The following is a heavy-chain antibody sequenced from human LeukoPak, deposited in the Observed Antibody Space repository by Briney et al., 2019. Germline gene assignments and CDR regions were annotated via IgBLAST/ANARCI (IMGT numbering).Heavy chain of an antibody. CDR3: ASRGSNSYYSLDH. D-gene: IGHD3-10*01. J-gene: IGHJ4*02. CDR1: GTTFSSYA. CDR2: IIPMMGTA. V-gene: IGHV1-69*11. Sequence: GASVKVSCKASGTTFSSYALSWVRQAPGQGLEWLGRIIPMMGTASYSDKYKGRISITADESTTTAHMELNNLRFEDTAVYFCASRGSNSYYSLDHWGQGTLITVSS.